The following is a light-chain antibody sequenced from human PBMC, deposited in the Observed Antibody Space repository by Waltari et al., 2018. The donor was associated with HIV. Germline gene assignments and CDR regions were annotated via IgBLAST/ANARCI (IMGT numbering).Light chain of an antibody. CDR2: GAS. V-gene: IGKV3-15*01. Sequence: ERLMPQSPATLSVSPGERATLSCSARQRVRSNLAWYQQQPGQAPRLLGYGASTRATVDPAGVSGSGSGREFTLTLSSLRSEDSAISSCLHYNRWPPTVGPGTVVGIE. CDR1: QRVRSN. CDR3: LHYNRWPPT. J-gene: IGKJ3*01.